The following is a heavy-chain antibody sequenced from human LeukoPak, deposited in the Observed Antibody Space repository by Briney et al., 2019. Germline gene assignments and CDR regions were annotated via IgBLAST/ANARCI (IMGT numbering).Heavy chain of an antibody. D-gene: IGHD5-24*01. J-gene: IGHJ4*02. Sequence: KSSETLSLTCAVYGGSFSGYYWSWIRQPPGKGLEWIGEINHSGSTNYNPSLKSRVTISVDTSKNQFSLKLSSVTAADTAVYYCARGDGYNYPFDYWGQGTLVTVSS. CDR1: GGSFSGYY. V-gene: IGHV4-34*01. CDR2: INHSGST. CDR3: ARGDGYNYPFDY.